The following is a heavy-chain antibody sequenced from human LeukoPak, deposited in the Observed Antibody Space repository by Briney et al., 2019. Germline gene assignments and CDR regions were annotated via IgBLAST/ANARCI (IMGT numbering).Heavy chain of an antibody. CDR1: GGSISSGTYY. D-gene: IGHD3-22*01. J-gene: IGHJ3*02. CDR3: ARVDDHYYDWSAPPVPVAFDI. Sequence: SETLSLTCTVSGGSISSGTYYWSWIRQPAGKGLEWIGRFYTSGNTNYNPSLKSRVTISVDTSKNQFSLKLSSVTAADTAVYYCARVDDHYYDWSAPPVPVAFDIWGQGTMVTVSS. CDR2: FYTSGNT. V-gene: IGHV4-61*02.